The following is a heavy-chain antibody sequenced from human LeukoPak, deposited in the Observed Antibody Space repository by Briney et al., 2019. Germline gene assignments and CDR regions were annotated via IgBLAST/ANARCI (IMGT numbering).Heavy chain of an antibody. CDR1: GFTFSSYA. V-gene: IGHV3-30*04. Sequence: GGSLRLSCAASGFTFSSYAMHWVRQAPGKGLEWVAVISYDGSNKYYADSVKGRFTISRDNSKNTLYLQMNSLRAEDTAVYYCARDGGYCSGGSCDYYYYMDVWGKGTTVTVSS. J-gene: IGHJ6*03. CDR2: ISYDGSNK. D-gene: IGHD2-15*01. CDR3: ARDGGYCSGGSCDYYYYMDV.